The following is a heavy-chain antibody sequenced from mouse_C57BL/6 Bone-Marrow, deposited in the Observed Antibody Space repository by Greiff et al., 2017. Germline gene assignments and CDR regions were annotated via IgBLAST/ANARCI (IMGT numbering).Heavy chain of an antibody. CDR1: GYTFTSYW. D-gene: IGHD1-1*02. Sequence: QVQLQQSGPELVRPGASVKISCKAPGYTFTSYWMQWVRQRPGQGLEWIGEIFPGSGSTYYNEKFKGKATLTVDTSSSTAYMQLSSLTSEDSAVYFCAGGSHYYGGGFAYGCQGTRVTVSA. CDR2: IFPGSGST. J-gene: IGHJ3*01. CDR3: AGGSHYYGGGFAY. V-gene: IGHV1-56*01.